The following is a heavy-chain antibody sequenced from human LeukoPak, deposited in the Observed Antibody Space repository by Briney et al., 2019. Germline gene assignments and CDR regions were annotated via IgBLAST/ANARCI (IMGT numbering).Heavy chain of an antibody. CDR3: ARDPRHYYDSSGHFDY. Sequence: GGSLRLSCAASGFILSNYAMSWVRQAPGKGLEWVSGIGGSDDSTYYADSVKGRFTISRDNAKNSLYLQMNSLRAEDTAVYYCARDPRHYYDSSGHFDYWGQGTLVTVSS. D-gene: IGHD3-22*01. CDR1: GFILSNYA. CDR2: IGGSDDST. V-gene: IGHV3-23*01. J-gene: IGHJ4*02.